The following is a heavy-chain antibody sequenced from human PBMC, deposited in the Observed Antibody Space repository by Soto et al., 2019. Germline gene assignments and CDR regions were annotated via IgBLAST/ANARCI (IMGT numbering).Heavy chain of an antibody. CDR2: ISYDGSNK. CDR1: GFTFSTYG. D-gene: IGHD6-25*01. Sequence: QVQLVESGGGVVQPGRSLRLSCAASGFTFSTYGMHWVRQAPGKGLEWVAVISYDGSNKYYADSVKGRFTISRDNSKNTLYLQMNSLRPEDTAVNYCAKDLLRPGRAYGMDVWGQGTTVTVSS. V-gene: IGHV3-30*18. CDR3: AKDLLRPGRAYGMDV. J-gene: IGHJ6*02.